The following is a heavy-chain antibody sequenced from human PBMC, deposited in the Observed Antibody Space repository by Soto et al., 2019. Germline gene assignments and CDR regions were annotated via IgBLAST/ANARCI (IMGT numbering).Heavy chain of an antibody. J-gene: IGHJ4*02. CDR3: ATVFEH. CDR2: VDSAGSGT. V-gene: IGHV3-74*01. Sequence: VPLVESGGGSVQPGGSLRLSCAASGFPFTGYWMHWVRQVPGKGPVWVARVDSAGSGTSYADSVKGRFTISRDNAKNMVSLQMDSLRVEDTAVYYCATVFEHWGQGIPVTVSS. CDR1: GFPFTGYW.